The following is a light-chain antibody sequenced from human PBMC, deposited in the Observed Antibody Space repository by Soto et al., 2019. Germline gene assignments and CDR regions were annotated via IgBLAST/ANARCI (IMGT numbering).Light chain of an antibody. CDR3: QSWGTGIVV. CDR1: SGHSSYA. Sequence: QPVLTQSPSASASLGASVKLTCTLSSGHSSYAIAWHQQQPEKGPRYLMKLNSDGSHSKGDGIPDRFSGSSTGAERYLTIPSLQHEDEADYYCQSWGTGIVVFGGGTK. J-gene: IGLJ2*01. CDR2: LNSDGSH. V-gene: IGLV4-69*01.